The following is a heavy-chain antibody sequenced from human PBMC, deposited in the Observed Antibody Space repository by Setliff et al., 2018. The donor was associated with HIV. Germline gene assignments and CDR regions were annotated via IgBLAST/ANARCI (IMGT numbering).Heavy chain of an antibody. CDR1: GYSFAAYG. J-gene: IGHJ4*01. CDR2: INIDSGRT. Sequence: ASVKVSCKASGYSFAAYGISWVRQAPGQGFEWMGWINIDSGRTNFAQKFQDRVTVTTDTSTNTTYMELRGLRSDDTATYYCARVPSGAAGLVRAGFYFWGQGTLVTVSS. D-gene: IGHD6-25*01. V-gene: IGHV1-18*01. CDR3: ARVPSGAAGLVRAGFYF.